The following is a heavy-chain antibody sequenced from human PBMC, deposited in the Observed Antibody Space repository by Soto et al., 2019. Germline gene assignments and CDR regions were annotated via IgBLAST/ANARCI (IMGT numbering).Heavy chain of an antibody. CDR3: ATASLDY. J-gene: IGHJ4*01. D-gene: IGHD6-6*01. V-gene: IGHV3-30*03. CDR1: GFTFSSYG. CDR2: ISYDGSNK. Sequence: QVQLVESGGGVVQPGRSLRLSCAASGFTFSSYGMHWVRQAPGKGLEWVAVISYDGSNKYYADSVKGRFTISRDNSNNTLYLQMNSLRAEDTAVYYCATASLDYWGHGTLVTVSS.